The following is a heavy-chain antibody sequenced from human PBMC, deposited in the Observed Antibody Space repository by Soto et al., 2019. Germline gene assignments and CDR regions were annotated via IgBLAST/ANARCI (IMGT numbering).Heavy chain of an antibody. D-gene: IGHD4-17*01. Sequence: QITLKESGPTLVKPTQTLTLTCTFSGFSLSTSGVGVGWIRQPPGKALEWLALIYWDDDKRYSPSLKSRLPITKDTSKNQVVLTKTDMEPVYTATYYCAHSGGNYGDDLFDYWGQGTLVTVSS. CDR1: GFSLSTSGVG. J-gene: IGHJ4*02. V-gene: IGHV2-5*02. CDR2: IYWDDDK. CDR3: AHSGGNYGDDLFDY.